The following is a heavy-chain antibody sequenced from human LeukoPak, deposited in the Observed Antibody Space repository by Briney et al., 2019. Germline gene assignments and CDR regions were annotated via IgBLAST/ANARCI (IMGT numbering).Heavy chain of an antibody. Sequence: SETLSLTCTVSGGSISSGDYYWSWIRQPPGKGLEWIGYIYYSGSTYYNPSLKSRVTISVDTSKNQFSLKLSSVTAADTAVYYCARGIAAAGTTSSYYFDYWGQGTLVTVSS. CDR3: ARGIAAAGTTSSYYFDY. D-gene: IGHD6-13*01. V-gene: IGHV4-30-4*01. CDR1: GGSISSGDYY. CDR2: IYYSGST. J-gene: IGHJ4*02.